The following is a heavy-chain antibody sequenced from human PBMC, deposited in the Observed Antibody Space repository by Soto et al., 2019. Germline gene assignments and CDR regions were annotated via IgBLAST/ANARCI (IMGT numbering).Heavy chain of an antibody. V-gene: IGHV1-18*01. D-gene: IGHD3-3*01. J-gene: IGHJ3*02. CDR1: GYTFTSYG. CDR3: AREEWLWGSWTEERDAFDI. Sequence: ASVKVSCKASGYTFTSYGISWVRQAPGQGLEWMGWISAYNGNTNYAQKLQGRVTMTTDTSTSTAYMELRSLRSDDTAVYYCAREEWLWGSWTEERDAFDIWGQGTMVTVSS. CDR2: ISAYNGNT.